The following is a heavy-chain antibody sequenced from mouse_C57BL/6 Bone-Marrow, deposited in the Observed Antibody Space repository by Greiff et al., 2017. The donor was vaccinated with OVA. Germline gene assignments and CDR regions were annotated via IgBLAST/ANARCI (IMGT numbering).Heavy chain of an antibody. D-gene: IGHD1-1*01. Sequence: QVQLQQPGAELVKPGASVKLSCKASGYTFTSYWMHWVKQRPGRGLEWIGRIDPNSGGTKYNEKFKSKATLTVDKASSTAYMQLSSLTSEDSAVYYCERRVVIYYYGQFAYWGQGTLVTVSA. V-gene: IGHV1-72*01. CDR2: IDPNSGGT. CDR1: GYTFTSYW. CDR3: ERRVVIYYYGQFAY. J-gene: IGHJ3*01.